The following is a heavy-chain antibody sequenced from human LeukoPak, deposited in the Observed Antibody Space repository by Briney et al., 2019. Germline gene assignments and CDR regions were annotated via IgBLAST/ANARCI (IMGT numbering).Heavy chain of an antibody. CDR1: GYTFTNYG. CDR2: ISAYNGNT. Sequence: ASVKVSCKASGYTFTNYGISWVRQAPGQGLECMGWISAYNGNTNYAQKLQGRVTMTTDTSTSTAYMELRSLRSDDTAVYYCARVRCSGGSCYSNFDYWGQGTLVTVSS. CDR3: ARVRCSGGSCYSNFDY. D-gene: IGHD2-15*01. J-gene: IGHJ4*02. V-gene: IGHV1-18*01.